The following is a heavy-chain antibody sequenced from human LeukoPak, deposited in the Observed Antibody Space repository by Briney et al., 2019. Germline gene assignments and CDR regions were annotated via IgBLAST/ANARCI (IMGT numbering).Heavy chain of an antibody. D-gene: IGHD5-24*01. Sequence: ASVKVSCKASGYTFTSYGISWVRQAPGQGLEWMGWISAYNGNTNYAQKLQGRVTMTTDTSTSTAYMELRSLRSDDTAVYYCARDSHRWLQRGVTFDYWGQGTLVTVSS. CDR1: GYTFTSYG. CDR2: ISAYNGNT. J-gene: IGHJ4*02. CDR3: ARDSHRWLQRGVTFDY. V-gene: IGHV1-18*01.